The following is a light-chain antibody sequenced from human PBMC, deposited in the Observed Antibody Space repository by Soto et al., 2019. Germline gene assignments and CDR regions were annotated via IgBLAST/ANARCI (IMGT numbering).Light chain of an antibody. Sequence: DIQMTQSPSSLSASVGDRVTITCRASQSISNYLNWYQQKPGKAPKLLIYAASSLQSGVPSRFRGSRSGTDFTLTISSLPPEDFATYYCQQSYSTPLTFGGGTKVEIK. CDR2: AAS. V-gene: IGKV1-39*01. CDR1: QSISNY. CDR3: QQSYSTPLT. J-gene: IGKJ4*01.